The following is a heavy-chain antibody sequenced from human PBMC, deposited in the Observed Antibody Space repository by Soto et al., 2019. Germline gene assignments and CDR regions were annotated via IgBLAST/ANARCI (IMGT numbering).Heavy chain of an antibody. CDR3: AKDWYRGSYSDY. CDR2: ISGSGGST. J-gene: IGHJ4*02. CDR1: GFTFSSYA. D-gene: IGHD1-26*01. V-gene: IGHV3-23*01. Sequence: EVQLLESGGGLVQPGGSLRRSYAASGFTFSSYAMSWVRQAPGKGLEWVSAISGSGGSTYYADSVKGRFTISRDNSTNTLDLQMNSLRAEDTAVYYCAKDWYRGSYSDYWGQGPLVSVSS.